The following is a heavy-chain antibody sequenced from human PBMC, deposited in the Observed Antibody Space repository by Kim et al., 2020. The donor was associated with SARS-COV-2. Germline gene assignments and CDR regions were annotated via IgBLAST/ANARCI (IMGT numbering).Heavy chain of an antibody. Sequence: SVKVSCKASGGTFSSYTISWVRQAPGQGLEWMGRIIPILGIANYAQKFQGRVTITADKSTSTAYMELSSLRSEDTAVYYCARDLWEQKGYYYYGMDVWGQGTTVTVSS. CDR2: IIPILGIA. D-gene: IGHD1-26*01. V-gene: IGHV1-69*04. J-gene: IGHJ6*02. CDR1: GGTFSSYT. CDR3: ARDLWEQKGYYYYGMDV.